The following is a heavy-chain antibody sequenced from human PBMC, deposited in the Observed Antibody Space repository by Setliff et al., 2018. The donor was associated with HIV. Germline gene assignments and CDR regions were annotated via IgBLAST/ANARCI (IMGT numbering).Heavy chain of an antibody. CDR1: GFTFSTYS. J-gene: IGHJ4*02. CDR2: ISSSSRSK. Sequence: ASVKVSCEASGFTFSTYSMNWVRQAPGKGLGWVSSISSSSRSKYYADSVKGRFTISRDNAKNSLYLQMNSLTAEDTAVYYCARDVSWRVRTYIDYWGQGALVTVSS. D-gene: IGHD3-3*01. CDR3: ARDVSWRVRTYIDY. V-gene: IGHV3-21*01.